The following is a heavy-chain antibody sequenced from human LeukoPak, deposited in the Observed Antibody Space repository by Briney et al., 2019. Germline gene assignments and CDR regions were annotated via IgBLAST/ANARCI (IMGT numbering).Heavy chain of an antibody. Sequence: GGSLRLSCAASGFTFSSYSMNWVRQAPGKGLEWVANIKQDGGEKYYVDSVEGRFTISRDNSKNTLYLQMNSLRAEDTAVYYCVRGGESTWSWGQGTLVTVSS. V-gene: IGHV3-7*01. D-gene: IGHD2-15*01. CDR1: GFTFSSYS. CDR2: IKQDGGEK. CDR3: VRGGESTWS. J-gene: IGHJ5*02.